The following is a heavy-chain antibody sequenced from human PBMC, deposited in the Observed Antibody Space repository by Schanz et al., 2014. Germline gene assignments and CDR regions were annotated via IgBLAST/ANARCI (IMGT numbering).Heavy chain of an antibody. D-gene: IGHD1-1*01. CDR1: GYTFISYG. CDR2: ISPYNGHT. J-gene: IGHJ5*02. Sequence: QVQLVQSGAEVKKPGASVKVSCKASGYTFISYGLSWVRQAPGQGLEWMGWISPYNGHTNYAQKFQGRVTMTTDTSTSTAYMELNSLRSEDTAVYYCARDERVLGWFDPWGQGTLVIVSS. V-gene: IGHV1-18*04. CDR3: ARDERVLGWFDP.